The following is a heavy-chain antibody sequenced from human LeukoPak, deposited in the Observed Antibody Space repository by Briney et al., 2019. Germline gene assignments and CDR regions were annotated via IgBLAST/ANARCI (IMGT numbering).Heavy chain of an antibody. D-gene: IGHD5-18*01. CDR3: ARISVIQLWLLDP. Sequence: GASLKISCKGSGYRFTSYWIGWVRQMPGKGLEWMGIIYPGDSDTGYSPSFQGQVTISADKSISIAYLQWSSLKASDTAMYYCARISVIQLWLLDPWGQGTLVTVSS. CDR2: IYPGDSDT. CDR1: GYRFTSYW. V-gene: IGHV5-51*01. J-gene: IGHJ5*02.